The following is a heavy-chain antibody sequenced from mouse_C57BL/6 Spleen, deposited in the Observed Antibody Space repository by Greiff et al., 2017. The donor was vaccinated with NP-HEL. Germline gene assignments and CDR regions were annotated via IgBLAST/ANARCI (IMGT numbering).Heavy chain of an antibody. CDR3: TYGSSYEGYFDY. J-gene: IGHJ2*01. CDR2: IDPETGGT. CDR1: GYTFTDYE. Sequence: VQLQQSGAELVRPGASVTLSCKASGYTFTDYEMHWVKQTPVNGLEWIGAIDPETGGTAYTQKFKGKAILTADKSSSTAYRELRSLTSEDAAVYYCTYGSSYEGYFDYGGQGTTLTVSS. V-gene: IGHV1-15*01. D-gene: IGHD1-1*01.